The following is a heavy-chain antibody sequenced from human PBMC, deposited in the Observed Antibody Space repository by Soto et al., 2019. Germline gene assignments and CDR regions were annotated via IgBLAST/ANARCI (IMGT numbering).Heavy chain of an antibody. J-gene: IGHJ4*02. CDR1: GGSISSGGYS. D-gene: IGHD6-6*01. V-gene: IGHV4-30-2*01. Sequence: SETLSLTCAVSGGSISSGGYSWSWIRQPPGKGLEWIGYIYHSGSTYYNPSLKSRVTISRENAKNSLYLQMNSLRAGDTAVYYCARVVKGGSSLAFDYWGQGTLVTVSS. CDR3: ARVVKGGSSLAFDY. CDR2: IYHSGST.